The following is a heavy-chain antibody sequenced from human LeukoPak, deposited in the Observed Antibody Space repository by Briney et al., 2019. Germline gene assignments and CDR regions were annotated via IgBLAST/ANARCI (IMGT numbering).Heavy chain of an antibody. J-gene: IGHJ4*02. CDR3: ARNNYDFWSGYQER. CDR2: ISSSSSYI. Sequence: GGSLRLSCAASGFTFSSYSMNWVRQAPGKGLEWVSSISSSSSYIYYADSVKGRFTISRDNAKNSLYLQMNSLRAEDTAVYYCARNNYDFWSGYQERWGQGTLVTVSS. CDR1: GFTFSSYS. V-gene: IGHV3-21*01. D-gene: IGHD3-3*01.